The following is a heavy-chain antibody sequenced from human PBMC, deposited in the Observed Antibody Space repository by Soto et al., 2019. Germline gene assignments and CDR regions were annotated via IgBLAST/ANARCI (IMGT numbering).Heavy chain of an antibody. CDR1: GFTFSSYA. CDR2: VSGSGGST. D-gene: IGHD1-20*01. V-gene: IGHV3-23*01. CDR3: AKPPDYNWNDY. J-gene: IGHJ4*02. Sequence: EVQLLESRGGLVQPGGSLRLSCAASGFTFSSYAMSWVRQAPGKGLEWISAVSGSGGSTYYADSVKGRFTISRDNSKDTLYLQMNNLRAEDTAVYYCAKPPDYNWNDYWGQGTLVTVSS.